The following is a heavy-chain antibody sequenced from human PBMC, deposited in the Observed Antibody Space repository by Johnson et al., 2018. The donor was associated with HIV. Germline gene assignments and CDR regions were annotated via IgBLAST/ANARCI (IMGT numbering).Heavy chain of an antibody. CDR1: GFTFSSYA. D-gene: IGHD3-10*01. J-gene: IGHJ3*02. CDR3: ARDQVLLWFGSGGDACDI. Sequence: QVQLVESGGGVVQPGRSLRLSCAASGFTFSSYAMHWVRQAPGKGLEWVAVISYDGSNKYYADSVKGRFTISRDNSKNTLYLQMNSLRAEDTAVYYCARDQVLLWFGSGGDACDIWGQGTMVTVSS. CDR2: ISYDGSNK. V-gene: IGHV3-30-3*01.